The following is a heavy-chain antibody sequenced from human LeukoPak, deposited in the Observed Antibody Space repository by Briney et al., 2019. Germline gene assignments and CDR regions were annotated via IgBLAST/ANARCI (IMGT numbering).Heavy chain of an antibody. CDR2: IYTSGST. D-gene: IGHD4-11*01. V-gene: IGHV4-61*02. J-gene: IGHJ4*02. Sequence: SETLSLTCTVSGGSLSSGSYYWSWIRQPAGKGLEWIGRIYTSGSTNYNPSLKSRVTISVDTSKNQFSLKLSSVTAADTAVYYCARGNSNYVFDYWGQGTLVTVSS. CDR1: GGSLSSGSYY. CDR3: ARGNSNYVFDY.